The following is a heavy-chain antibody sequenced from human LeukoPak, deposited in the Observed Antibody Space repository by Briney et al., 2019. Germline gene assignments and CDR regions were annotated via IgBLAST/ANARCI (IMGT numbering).Heavy chain of an antibody. CDR3: ARRGLGVSFDY. J-gene: IGHJ4*02. Sequence: PSETLSLTCTVSGGSISSYYWSWIRQPPGKGLEWIGYIYYSGSTNYNPSLKSRVTISVDTSKNQFSLKLSSVTAADTAVYYCARRGLGVSFDYWGQGTLVTVSS. CDR2: IYYSGST. D-gene: IGHD3-10*01. CDR1: GGSISSYY. V-gene: IGHV4-59*08.